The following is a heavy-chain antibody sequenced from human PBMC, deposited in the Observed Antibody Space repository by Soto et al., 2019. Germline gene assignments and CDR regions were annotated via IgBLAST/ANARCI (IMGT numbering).Heavy chain of an antibody. CDR1: GYTFTSYA. D-gene: IGHD3-10*01. CDR3: ARTPTSGWYFAL. J-gene: IGHJ2*01. CDR2: INAGNGNT. Sequence: QVQLVQSGAEVKKPGASVKVSCKASGYTFTSYAMHWVRQAPGQRLEWMGWINAGNGNTKYSQKFQGRGTITRDTSASTAYMELSSLRSEDTAVYYCARTPTSGWYFALWGRGTLVTVSS. V-gene: IGHV1-3*01.